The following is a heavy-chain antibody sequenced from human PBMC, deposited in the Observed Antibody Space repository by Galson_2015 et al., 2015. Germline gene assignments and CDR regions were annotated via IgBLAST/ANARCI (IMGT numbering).Heavy chain of an antibody. CDR2: ISYDGSNK. J-gene: IGHJ6*03. CDR1: GFTFSSYA. V-gene: IGHV3-30*01. CDR3: ARDGEDCSSTSCYQYYYYYMDV. D-gene: IGHD2-2*01. Sequence: SLRLSCAASGFTFSSYAMHWVRQAPGKGLEWVAVISYDGSNKYYADSVKGRFTISRDNSKNTLYLQMNSLRAEDTAVYYCARDGEDCSSTSCYQYYYYYMDVWGKGTTVTVSS.